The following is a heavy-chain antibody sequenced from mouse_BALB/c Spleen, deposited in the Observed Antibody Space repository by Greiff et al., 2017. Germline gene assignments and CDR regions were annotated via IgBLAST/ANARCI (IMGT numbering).Heavy chain of an antibody. J-gene: IGHJ2*01. D-gene: IGHD1-1*01. CDR2: ISYDGSN. CDR3: ARDYYGRDY. V-gene: IGHV3-6*02. CDR1: GYSITSGYY. Sequence: EVKLVESGPGLVKPSQSLSLTCSVTGYSITSGYYWNWIRQFPGNKLEWMGYISYDGSNNYNPSLKNRISITRDTSKNQFFLKLNSVTTEDTATYYCARDYYGRDYWGQGTTLTVSS.